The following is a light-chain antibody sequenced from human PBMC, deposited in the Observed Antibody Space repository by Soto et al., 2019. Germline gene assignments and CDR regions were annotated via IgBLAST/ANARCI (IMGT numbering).Light chain of an antibody. Sequence: ESVLTQSPGTLSLSPGERATLSCRATQSVTNNYFAWYQQKPGQSPRLLIYGVSSRATEIPDRFSGSGSGTDFTLTISRLEPEDFVMYFCQQYSSLPHTFGQGTKLEVK. CDR1: QSVTNNY. J-gene: IGKJ2*01. CDR3: QQYSSLPHT. V-gene: IGKV3-20*01. CDR2: GVS.